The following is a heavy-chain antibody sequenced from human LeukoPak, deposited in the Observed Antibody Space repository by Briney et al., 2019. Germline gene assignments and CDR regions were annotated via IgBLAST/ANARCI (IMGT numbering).Heavy chain of an antibody. D-gene: IGHD3-10*01. Sequence: PSETLSLTCTVSGGSISSSSYYWGWLRQPPGKGLEWIGSIYYSGSTYYNPSLKSRITISVDTSKNQSSLKLSSVTAADTAVYYCASKRGFRYDAFDIWGQGTMVTVSS. CDR1: GGSISSSSYY. CDR2: IYYSGST. J-gene: IGHJ3*02. V-gene: IGHV4-39*01. CDR3: ASKRGFRYDAFDI.